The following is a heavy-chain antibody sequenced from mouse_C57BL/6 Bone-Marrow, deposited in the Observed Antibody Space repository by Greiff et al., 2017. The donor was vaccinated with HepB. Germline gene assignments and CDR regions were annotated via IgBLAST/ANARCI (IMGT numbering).Heavy chain of an antibody. J-gene: IGHJ2*01. CDR3: ARNKPPLYYGSSGFDY. CDR1: GFSLTSYG. CDR2: IWSGGST. Sequence: QVQLKQSGPGLVQPSQSLSITCTVSGFSLTSYGVHWVRQSPGKGLEWLGVIWSGGSTDYNAAFISRLSISKDNSKSQVFFKMNSLQADDTAIYYCARNKPPLYYGSSGFDYWGQGTTLTVSS. D-gene: IGHD1-1*01. V-gene: IGHV2-2*01.